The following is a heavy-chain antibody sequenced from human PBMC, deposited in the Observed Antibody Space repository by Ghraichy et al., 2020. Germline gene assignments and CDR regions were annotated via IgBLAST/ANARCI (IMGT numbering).Heavy chain of an antibody. V-gene: IGHV3-30-3*01. CDR3: ARDGSGCSSTSCYFTPFDP. D-gene: IGHD2-2*01. CDR2: ISYDGSNK. CDR1: GFTFSSYA. Sequence: GGSLRLSCAASGFTFSSYAMHWVRQAPGKGLEWVAVISYDGSNKYYTDSVKGRFTISRDNSKNTLYLQMNSLRAEDTAVYYCARDGSGCSSTSCYFTPFDPLGQGTLVTVSS. J-gene: IGHJ5*02.